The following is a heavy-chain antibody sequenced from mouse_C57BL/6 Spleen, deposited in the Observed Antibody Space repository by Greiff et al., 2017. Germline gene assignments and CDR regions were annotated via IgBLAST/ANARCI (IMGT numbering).Heavy chain of an antibody. CDR1: GYTFTSYW. V-gene: IGHV1-64*01. CDR3: ARSQLTGYFDD. CDR2: IHPNSGST. D-gene: IGHD4-1*01. J-gene: IGHJ2*01. Sequence: QVQLQQPGAELVKPGASVKLSCKASGYTFTSYWMHWVKQRPGQGLEWIGMIHPNSGSTNYNEKFKSKATLTVDKSSSTAYMQLSSLTSEDSAVYYCARSQLTGYFDDWGQGTTLTVSS.